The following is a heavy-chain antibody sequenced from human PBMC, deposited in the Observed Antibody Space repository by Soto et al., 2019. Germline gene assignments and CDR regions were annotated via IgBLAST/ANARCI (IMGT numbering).Heavy chain of an antibody. CDR2: IVVGSGNT. CDR3: AADQALGATNGMGV. D-gene: IGHD1-26*01. CDR1: GFTFSNSA. V-gene: IGHV1-58*01. J-gene: IGHJ6*02. Sequence: QMQLVQSGPEVKKPGTSVKVSCKASGFTFSNSAVHWVRQARGQRLEWIGWIVVGSGNTDYAQKFQERVTITRDMSTSTADMELSSLRSEDTAVYYCAADQALGATNGMGVWGQGTTVTVSS.